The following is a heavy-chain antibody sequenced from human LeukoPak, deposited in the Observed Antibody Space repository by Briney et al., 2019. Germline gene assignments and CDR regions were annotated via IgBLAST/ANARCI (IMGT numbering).Heavy chain of an antibody. CDR1: GFTFSNAW. V-gene: IGHV3-15*01. CDR3: TTPGYSSSWGPVSPDYFDY. J-gene: IGHJ4*02. CDR2: IKSKTDGGTT. Sequence: PGGSLRLSCAASGFTFSNAWMSWVRQAPGKGLEWVGRIKSKTDGGTTDYAAPVKGRFTISRDDSKNTLYLQMNSLKTEDTAVYYCTTPGYSSSWGPVSPDYFDYWGQGTLVTVSS. D-gene: IGHD6-13*01.